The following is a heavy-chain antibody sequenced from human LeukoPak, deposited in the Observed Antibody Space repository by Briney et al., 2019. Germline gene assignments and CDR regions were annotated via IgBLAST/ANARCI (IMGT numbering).Heavy chain of an antibody. CDR2: IYYSGST. Sequence: SETLSLTCTVSGGSISSYYWSWIRQPPGKGLEGIGYIYYSGSTNCNPSLKSRVTISVDTSKNQFSLKLSSVTAADTAVYYCARDPSGGYGWFDPWGQGTLVTVPS. V-gene: IGHV4-59*01. J-gene: IGHJ5*02. CDR1: GGSISSYY. CDR3: ARDPSGGYGWFDP. D-gene: IGHD3-22*01.